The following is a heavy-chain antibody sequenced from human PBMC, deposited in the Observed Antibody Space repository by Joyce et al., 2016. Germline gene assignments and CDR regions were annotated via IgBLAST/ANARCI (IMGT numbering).Heavy chain of an antibody. V-gene: IGHV1-2*06. CDR3: ARGYSSSSDGYYYYYYYMDV. J-gene: IGHJ6*03. CDR2: INPNSVVR. Sequence: QVQLVQSGAEVKKPGASVKVSCKASGYTFAGYYIHWVRQAPGRGLEWMGRINPNSVVRNYAQKFQDRVTMTRDTSISTAYMELSRLRSDDTAVYYCARGYSSSSDGYYYYYYYMDVWGKGTTVTVPS. CDR1: GYTFAGYY. D-gene: IGHD6-6*01.